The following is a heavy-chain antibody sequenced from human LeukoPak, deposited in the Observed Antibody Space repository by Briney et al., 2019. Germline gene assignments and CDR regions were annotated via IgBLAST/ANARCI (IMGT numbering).Heavy chain of an antibody. CDR1: GFTFSDYY. CDR2: ISSSSSYT. Sequence: KTGGSLRLSCAASGFTFSDYYMSWIRQAPGKGLGWASYISSSSSYTNYADSVKGRFTISRDNAKNSLYLQMNGLRAEDTAVYYCASTIFGVVTHDAFDIWGQGTMVTVSS. V-gene: IGHV3-11*06. D-gene: IGHD3-3*01. CDR3: ASTIFGVVTHDAFDI. J-gene: IGHJ3*02.